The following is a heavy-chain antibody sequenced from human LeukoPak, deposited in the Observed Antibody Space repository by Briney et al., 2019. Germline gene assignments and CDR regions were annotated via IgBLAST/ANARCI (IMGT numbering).Heavy chain of an antibody. CDR1: EFTFSSYG. CDR3: AKDVAAAGDDAFDI. V-gene: IGHV3-30*02. CDR2: IWYGGSNK. Sequence: QPGGSLRLSCAASEFTFSSYGMHWVRQAPGKGLEWVAVIWYGGSNKYYADSVKGRFTISRDNSKNTLYLQMNSLRAEDTAVYYCAKDVAAAGDDAFDIWGQGTMVTVSS. D-gene: IGHD6-13*01. J-gene: IGHJ3*02.